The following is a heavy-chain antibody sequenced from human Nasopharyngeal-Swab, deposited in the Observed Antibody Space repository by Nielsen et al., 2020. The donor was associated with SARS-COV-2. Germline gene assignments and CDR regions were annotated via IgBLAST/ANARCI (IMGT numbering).Heavy chain of an antibody. D-gene: IGHD3/OR15-3a*01. Sequence: PGKGLEWIGEINHSGSTNYNPSLKSRVTISVDTSKNQFSLRLSSATAADTAVYFCARGWTGQYFLDYWGQGTLVTVSS. V-gene: IGHV4-34*01. J-gene: IGHJ4*02. CDR3: ARGWTGQYFLDY. CDR2: INHSGST.